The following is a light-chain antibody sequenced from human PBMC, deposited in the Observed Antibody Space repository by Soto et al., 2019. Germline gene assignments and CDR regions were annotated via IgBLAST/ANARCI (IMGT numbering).Light chain of an antibody. CDR3: QKYGSSPT. J-gene: IGKJ5*01. CDR1: QSINSNY. Sequence: EIVLTQSPATLSLSPGERATLSCGASQSINSNYLAWYQQKPGLAPRLVIYDTSRRAPGIPDRLTGSGSGTDFTLTISRLEPEDSAIYYCQKYGSSPTFGKGTRLEIK. V-gene: IGKV3D-20*01. CDR2: DTS.